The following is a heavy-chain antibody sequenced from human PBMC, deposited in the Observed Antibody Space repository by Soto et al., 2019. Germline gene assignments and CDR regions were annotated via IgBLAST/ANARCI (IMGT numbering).Heavy chain of an antibody. CDR1: GGSISSSNW. Sequence: QVQVQESGPGLVKPSGTLSLTCAVSGGSISSSNWWSWVRQSPGQGLEWIGEIFHSGYTNYKSSLKSRVTISVDKPNNQFSLKLTSVTAADTAVYYCARVRYGTSANYFDYWGQGALVTVSS. J-gene: IGHJ4*02. D-gene: IGHD3-9*01. CDR3: ARVRYGTSANYFDY. CDR2: IFHSGYT. V-gene: IGHV4-4*02.